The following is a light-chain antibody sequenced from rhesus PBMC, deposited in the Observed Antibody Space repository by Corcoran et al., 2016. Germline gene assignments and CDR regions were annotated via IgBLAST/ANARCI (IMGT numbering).Light chain of an antibody. CDR3: QQYYDNPFT. CDR2: AAA. Sequence: DIQMTQSPSALSASVGDRVTISCRASQNIYSNLAWYQQKPGKAPKLLIYAAASLQTGIPSRFSGSGSGTDFALTISSLQPEDAAAYYCQQYYDNPFTFGPGTKLDIK. CDR1: QNIYSN. V-gene: IGKV1S12*01. J-gene: IGKJ3*01.